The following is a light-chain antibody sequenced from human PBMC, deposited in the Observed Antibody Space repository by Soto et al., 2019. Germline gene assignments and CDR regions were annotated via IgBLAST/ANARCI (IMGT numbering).Light chain of an antibody. J-gene: IGLJ2*01. CDR1: SSDVGGYNY. Sequence: QSALTQPPSASGSPGQSVTISCTGTSSDVGGYNYVSWYQQYPGKAPKLMIYEVSKRPSGVPDRFSGSKSGNTASLTVSGLQAEDEADYYCSSYGGRNNLLFGAGTKLTVL. CDR3: SSYGGRNNLL. CDR2: EVS. V-gene: IGLV2-8*01.